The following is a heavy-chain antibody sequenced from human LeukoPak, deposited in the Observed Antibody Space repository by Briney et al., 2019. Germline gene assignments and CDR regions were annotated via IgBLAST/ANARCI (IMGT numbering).Heavy chain of an antibody. J-gene: IGHJ6*03. CDR2: IYTSGST. CDR3: ARAPTTPYYYYMDV. V-gene: IGHV4-61*02. CDR1: GDPISSGSYY. Sequence: SQTLSLTCTVSGDPISSGSYYWSWIRQPAGKGLEWIGRIYTSGSTNYNPSLKSRVTISVDTSKNQFSLKLSSVTAADTAVYYCARAPTTPYYYYMDVWGKGTTVTVSS. D-gene: IGHD4-11*01.